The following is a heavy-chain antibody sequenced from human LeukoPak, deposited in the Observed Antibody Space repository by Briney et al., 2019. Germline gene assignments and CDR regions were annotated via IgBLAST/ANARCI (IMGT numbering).Heavy chain of an antibody. CDR2: INPNSGGS. J-gene: IGHJ4*02. CDR1: GYTFTDYY. CDR3: ARHDLGEYSSVWYYFDY. V-gene: IGHV1-2*02. Sequence: ASVKVSCKASGYTFTDYYIQWVRQAPGQGLEWMGWINPNSGGSNYAQKFQGRVTMTRDRSISTAYMELKSLRSDDTAVYYCARHDLGEYSSVWYYFDYWGQGTLVTVSS. D-gene: IGHD6-19*01.